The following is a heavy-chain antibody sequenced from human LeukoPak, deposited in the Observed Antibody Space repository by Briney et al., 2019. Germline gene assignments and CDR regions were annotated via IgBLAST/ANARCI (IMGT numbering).Heavy chain of an antibody. Sequence: PSETLSLTCTVSGGSISSSHCYWSWIRQPPGKGLEWIGEINHSGSTNYNPSLKSRVTISVDTSKNQFSLKLSSVTAADTTVYYCARLRGGYDYWGQGTLVTVSS. D-gene: IGHD2-15*01. CDR1: GGSISSSHCY. CDR3: ARLRGGYDY. V-gene: IGHV4-39*07. J-gene: IGHJ4*02. CDR2: INHSGST.